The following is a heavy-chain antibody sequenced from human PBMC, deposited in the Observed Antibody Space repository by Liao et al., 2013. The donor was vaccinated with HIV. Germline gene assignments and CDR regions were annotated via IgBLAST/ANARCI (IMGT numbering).Heavy chain of an antibody. V-gene: IGHV4-59*01. CDR2: IYYSGNS. J-gene: IGHJ4*02. D-gene: IGHD3-16*01. Sequence: QVQLQESGSGLVKPSETLSLTCTVSGGSISSYYWSWIRQPPGKGLEWIGYIYYSGNSNYNPSLKSRVTTSVDTSKNQFSLKLSSVTAADTAVYYCARAGWGAMGRFDYWGQGTLVTVSS. CDR1: GGSISSYY. CDR3: ARAGWGAMGRFDY.